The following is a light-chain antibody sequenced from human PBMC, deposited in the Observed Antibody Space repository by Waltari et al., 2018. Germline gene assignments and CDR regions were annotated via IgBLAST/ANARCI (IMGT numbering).Light chain of an antibody. CDR1: SSDIGSTY. J-gene: IGLJ3*02. V-gene: IGLV1-47*01. CDR2: RSN. Sequence: QSVLTQPPSASGTPGQRVPISCSGSSSDIGSTYVYWYQQLPGTAPKLLIYRSNRRPSGVPDRFSGSRSGTSASLAISGLRSEDEADYHCAAWDDSLSGPVFGGGTKLTVL. CDR3: AAWDDSLSGPV.